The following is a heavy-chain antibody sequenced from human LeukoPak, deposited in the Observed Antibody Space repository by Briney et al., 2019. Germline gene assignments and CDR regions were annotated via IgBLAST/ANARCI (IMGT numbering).Heavy chain of an antibody. Sequence: SGGSLRLSCAASGFTFSSYAMHWVRQAPGKGLEWVAVISYDGSNKYYADSVKGRFTISRDNSKNTLYLQMNSLRAEDTAVYYCARGTYYYDSSGPQHWGQGTLVTVSS. CDR3: ARGTYYYDSSGPQH. CDR2: ISYDGSNK. D-gene: IGHD3-22*01. CDR1: GFTFSSYA. V-gene: IGHV3-30-3*01. J-gene: IGHJ1*01.